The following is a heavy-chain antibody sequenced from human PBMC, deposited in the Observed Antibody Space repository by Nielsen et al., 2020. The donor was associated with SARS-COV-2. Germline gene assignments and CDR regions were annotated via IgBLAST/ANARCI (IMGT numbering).Heavy chain of an antibody. CDR3: ARGGTTDY. D-gene: IGHD4-17*01. J-gene: IGHJ4*02. Sequence: VRQAPGKGLEWVSSISSSSSYIYYADSVKGRFTISRDNAKNSLYLQMNSLRAEDTAEYYCARGGTTDYWGQGTLVTVSS. V-gene: IGHV3-21*01. CDR2: ISSSSSYI.